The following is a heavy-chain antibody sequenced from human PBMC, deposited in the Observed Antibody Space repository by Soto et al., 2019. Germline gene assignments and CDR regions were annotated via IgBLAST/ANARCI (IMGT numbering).Heavy chain of an antibody. D-gene: IGHD3-22*01. CDR2: IYYTGGSP. CDR1: DDSISRDH. J-gene: IGHJ4*02. V-gene: IGHV4-59*08. CDR3: ARGRGYYFDY. Sequence: TSTVYDDSISRDHWSWIRQPPGKGLEWIGYIYYTGGSPNYSPSLKSRVAISVDRSKNQFSLKLTSVTAADTAVYYCARGRGYYFDYWGQGTLVTVS.